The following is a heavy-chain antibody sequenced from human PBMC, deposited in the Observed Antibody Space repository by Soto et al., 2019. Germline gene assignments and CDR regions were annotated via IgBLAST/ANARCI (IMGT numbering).Heavy chain of an antibody. J-gene: IGHJ4*02. CDR1: GFSFRHYA. CDR3: TRRDREASCGHYSEY. Sequence: EVQLVESGGGLVKPWGSLRLSCSASGFSFRHYAMSWFRQAPGQGLEWVSAVTSTSQTYYVDSVKGRFTISRDNAMNSMYLQMNSLSAEDTAVYYCTRRDREASCGHYSEYWGQGTLVTVSS. V-gene: IGHV3-21*01. CDR2: VTSTSQT. D-gene: IGHD3-22*01.